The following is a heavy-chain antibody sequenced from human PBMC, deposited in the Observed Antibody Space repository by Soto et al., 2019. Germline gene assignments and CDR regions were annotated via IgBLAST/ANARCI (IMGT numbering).Heavy chain of an antibody. CDR2: INHSGST. V-gene: IGHV4-34*01. D-gene: IGHD7-27*01. Sequence: SETLSLTCAVYGGSFSGYYWSWIRQPPGKGLEWIGEINHSGSTNYNPSLKSRVTISVDTSKNQFSLKLSSVTAADTAVYYCASYWGSGAFDIWGQGTMVTVSS. J-gene: IGHJ3*02. CDR1: GGSFSGYY. CDR3: ASYWGSGAFDI.